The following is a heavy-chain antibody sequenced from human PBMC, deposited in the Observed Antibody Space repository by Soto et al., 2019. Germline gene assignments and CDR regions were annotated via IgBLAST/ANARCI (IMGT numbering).Heavy chain of an antibody. Sequence: QVQLVQSGAEVKKPESSVKVSCKAPGGTFSTYAISWVRQAPGQGLEWMGGIIPMFGTANYAQSFQDRVTITADESTNTVYMEQSSLRSEDTAVYFCASGIQLWLRRINNGYSGWGQGTLVTVSS. CDR1: GGTFSTYA. J-gene: IGHJ4*02. D-gene: IGHD5-18*01. CDR2: IIPMFGTA. V-gene: IGHV1-69*12. CDR3: ASGIQLWLRRINNGYSG.